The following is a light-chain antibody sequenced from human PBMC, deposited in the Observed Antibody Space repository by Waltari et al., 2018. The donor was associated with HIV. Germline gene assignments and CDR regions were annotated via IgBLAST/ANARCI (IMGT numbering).Light chain of an antibody. CDR1: TAPVTNRHS. CDR3: FLSYNGARV. CDR2: DTT. Sequence: QPVVTPEPSLTVSPARPVTPPCDSSTAPVTNRHSPYWLQQRPGQAPMTLIFDTTKKHSWTPARFSGSLLGGKAALTLSGAQPDDEAEYYCFLSYNGARVFGGGTRVTVL. J-gene: IGLJ3*02. V-gene: IGLV7-46*01.